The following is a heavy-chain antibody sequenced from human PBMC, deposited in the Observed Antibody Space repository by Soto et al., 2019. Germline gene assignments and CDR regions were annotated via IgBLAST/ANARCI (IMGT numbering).Heavy chain of an antibody. CDR2: IYWDDDK. Sequence: QITLKESGPPLVKPTQTLTLTCTFSGFSLSTSGVGVGWIRQPPGKALEWLALIYWDDDKRYSPSLKSRLTITKDTSKNQVVLTMTNMDPVDTATYYCAHSVRLQYNYYYYGMDVWGQGTTVTVSS. J-gene: IGHJ6*02. V-gene: IGHV2-5*02. CDR1: GFSLSTSGVG. CDR3: AHSVRLQYNYYYYGMDV. D-gene: IGHD4-4*01.